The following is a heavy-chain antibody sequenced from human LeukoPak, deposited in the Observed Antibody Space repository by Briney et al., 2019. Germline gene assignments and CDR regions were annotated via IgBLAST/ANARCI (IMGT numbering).Heavy chain of an antibody. Sequence: SETLSLTCTVSGGSISSGGYYWSWIRQHPGKGLEWIGYIYYSGSTYYNPSLKSRVTISVDTSKNQFSLKLSSVTAADTAVYYCARDAPEGAGIDYWGQGTLVTVSS. CDR2: IYYSGST. CDR1: GGSISSGGYY. V-gene: IGHV4-31*03. J-gene: IGHJ4*02. D-gene: IGHD6-19*01. CDR3: ARDAPEGAGIDY.